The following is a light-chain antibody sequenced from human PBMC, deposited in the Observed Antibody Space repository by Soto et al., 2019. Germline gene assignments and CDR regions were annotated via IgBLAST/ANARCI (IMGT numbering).Light chain of an antibody. CDR2: QDS. CDR3: QAWDSRTALYV. CDR1: KLGDKY. V-gene: IGLV3-1*01. Sequence: SYELTQPPSVSVSPGQTASVTCSGEKLGDKYVCWYQQKPGQSPVLVIYQDSKRPSGISERFSGSNSGNTATLTISGTQPTDEADYYCQAWDSRTALYVFGTGTKVTVL. J-gene: IGLJ1*01.